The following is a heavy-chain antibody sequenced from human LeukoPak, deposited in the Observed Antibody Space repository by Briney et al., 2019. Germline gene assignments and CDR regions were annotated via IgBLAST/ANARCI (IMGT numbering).Heavy chain of an antibody. CDR1: GFTFSSYS. D-gene: IGHD6-13*01. J-gene: IGHJ4*02. V-gene: IGHV4-34*01. CDR3: ARGSSWYFDF. CDR2: INHSGST. Sequence: GSLRLSCAASGFTFSSYSMNWVRQPPGKGLEWIGEINHSGSTNYNPSLKSRVTISVDTSKNQFSLKLSSVTAADTAVYYCARGSSWYFDFWGQGTLVTVSS.